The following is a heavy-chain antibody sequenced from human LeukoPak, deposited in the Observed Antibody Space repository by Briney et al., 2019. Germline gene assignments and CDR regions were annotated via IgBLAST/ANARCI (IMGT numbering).Heavy chain of an antibody. CDR2: ISGSGGSP. J-gene: IGHJ4*02. V-gene: IGHV3-23*01. D-gene: IGHD1-26*01. Sequence: GGSLRLSCAASGFSFSNYAMSWFRQAPGKGLEWVSAISGSGGSPYYADSVKGRFTISRDNSKNTLYLQMNSLRAEDTAVYYCAKERLGAGGFDYWGQETLVTVSS. CDR1: GFSFSNYA. CDR3: AKERLGAGGFDY.